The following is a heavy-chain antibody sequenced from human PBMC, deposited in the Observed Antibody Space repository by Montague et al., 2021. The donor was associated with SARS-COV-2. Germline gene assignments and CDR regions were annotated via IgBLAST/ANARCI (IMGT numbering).Heavy chain of an antibody. V-gene: IGHV3-30-3*01. Sequence: SQRLSCAASGFTFSSYAMHWVRQAPGKGLEWVAVISYDGSNKYYADSVKGRFTISRDNSKNTLYLQTNSLRAEGTAVYYCARGSSPSITMIVVVIPEFDYWGQGTLVTVSS. CDR2: ISYDGSNK. D-gene: IGHD3-22*01. J-gene: IGHJ4*02. CDR1: GFTFSSYA. CDR3: ARGSSPSITMIVVVIPEFDY.